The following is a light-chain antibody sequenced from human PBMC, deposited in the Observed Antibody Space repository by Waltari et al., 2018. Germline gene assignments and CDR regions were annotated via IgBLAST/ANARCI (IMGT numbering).Light chain of an antibody. V-gene: IGLV1-47*02. CDR1: SSTIGRHY. CDR3: ASWDDSLSGRVI. Sequence: QSVLTQPPSASGTPGQRVTISCSGSSSTIGRHYVYWYQQLPGSPPKLLICSNDQRSSGVPDRFSGPKSGPSASLAISGLRSEDEADYYCASWDDSLSGRVIFGGGTKLTVL. J-gene: IGLJ2*01. CDR2: SND.